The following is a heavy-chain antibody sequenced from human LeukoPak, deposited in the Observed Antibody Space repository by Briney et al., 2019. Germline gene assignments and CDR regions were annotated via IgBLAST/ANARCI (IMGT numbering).Heavy chain of an antibody. D-gene: IGHD4-23*01. CDR1: GFTFSTYW. Sequence: TGGSLRLSCAASGFTFSTYWMHWVRQAPGKGLVWVSRINPDGSGTDHADSVKGRFTISRDNAKNTLYLQMNSLRAEDTAVYYCAKDLRGNHDYWGQGTLVTVSS. V-gene: IGHV3-74*01. CDR2: INPDGSGT. J-gene: IGHJ4*02. CDR3: AKDLRGNHDY.